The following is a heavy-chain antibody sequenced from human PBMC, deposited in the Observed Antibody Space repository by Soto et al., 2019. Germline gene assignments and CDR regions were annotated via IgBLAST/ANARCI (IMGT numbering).Heavy chain of an antibody. CDR2: GSYSGTT. V-gene: IGHV4-61*01. CDR1: GVSVSSGSFY. J-gene: IGHJ4*02. D-gene: IGHD4-17*01. Sequence: SETLSLTCTVSGVSVSSGSFYWAWIRQPPGKGLEWIGFGSYSGTTNYKPSLESRVTISVDTSRSQISLKVSSLTAADTAAYYCARGATVTQYDYWGQGTLVTVSS. CDR3: ARGATVTQYDY.